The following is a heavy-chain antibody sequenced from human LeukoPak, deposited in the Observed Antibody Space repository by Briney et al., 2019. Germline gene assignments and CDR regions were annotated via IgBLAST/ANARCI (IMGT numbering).Heavy chain of an antibody. Sequence: PRGSLRLSCAASGFTFTSFSMHWVRQAPGKGLVWVSRINSDGSSTRYADSVKGRFTISRDNAKNTLYLQMNSLRAEDTAVYYCARDGAAAVNYWGQGTLVTVSS. D-gene: IGHD6-25*01. CDR3: ARDGAAAVNY. CDR2: INSDGSST. V-gene: IGHV3-74*01. CDR1: GFTFTSFS. J-gene: IGHJ4*02.